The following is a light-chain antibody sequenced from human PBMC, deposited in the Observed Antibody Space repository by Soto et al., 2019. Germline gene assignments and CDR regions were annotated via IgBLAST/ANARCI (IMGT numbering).Light chain of an antibody. V-gene: IGKV1-9*01. CDR2: AAS. Sequence: QLTQSPSFLSASVGDSFTITCRASQGINSHLAWYQQGQGKAPKXXIYAASTLQSGVPSRFSGSASGTECTITISSLKTEDFSTYYCQQVSGYPRNFGGGTKVDIK. J-gene: IGKJ4*01. CDR1: QGINSH. CDR3: QQVSGYPRN.